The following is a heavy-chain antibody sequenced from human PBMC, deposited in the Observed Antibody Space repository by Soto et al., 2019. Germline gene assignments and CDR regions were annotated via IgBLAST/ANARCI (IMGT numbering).Heavy chain of an antibody. Sequence: EVRLLESVGGSAQPGGSPRLSCAASGFNFRTYAMYWVRQAPGKGLEWVSAIDDGNIAYYADSVKGRFIISRDNSRNTLYLHIDGLRVEDTAIYFCTKRPLCVGDCWYFDDWGQGILVTVSS. V-gene: IGHV3-23*05. J-gene: IGHJ4*02. CDR2: IDDGNIA. CDR3: TKRPLCVGDCWYFDD. D-gene: IGHD2-21*02. CDR1: GFNFRTYA.